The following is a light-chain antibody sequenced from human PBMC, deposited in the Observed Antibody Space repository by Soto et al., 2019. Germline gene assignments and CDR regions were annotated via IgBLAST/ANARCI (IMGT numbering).Light chain of an antibody. CDR1: QSVSSY. CDR2: DAS. V-gene: IGKV3-11*01. J-gene: IGKJ5*01. Sequence: IVLTQSPATLSLSPGERATLSCRASQSVSSYLAWYQQKPGQAPRLLIYDASNRATGIPARFSGSGSGTDFTLTISSLEPEDFAVYYCQQRSNWPPGFGLGTRLEIK. CDR3: QQRSNWPPG.